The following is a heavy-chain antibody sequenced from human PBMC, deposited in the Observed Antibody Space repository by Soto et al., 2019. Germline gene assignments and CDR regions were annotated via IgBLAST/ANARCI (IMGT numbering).Heavy chain of an antibody. CDR1: GFTFSSYA. V-gene: IGHV3-23*01. CDR2: ISGSGGST. CDR3: ASGSYGSFGY. Sequence: EVQLLESGGGLVQPGGSLRLSCAASGFTFSSYAMSWVRQAPGKGLEWVSAISGSGGSTYYADSVKGRFTIPRANAKDALHLHMNSRRAEDTAVYDCASGSYGSFGYWGQGTLVTVSS. J-gene: IGHJ4*02. D-gene: IGHD1-26*01.